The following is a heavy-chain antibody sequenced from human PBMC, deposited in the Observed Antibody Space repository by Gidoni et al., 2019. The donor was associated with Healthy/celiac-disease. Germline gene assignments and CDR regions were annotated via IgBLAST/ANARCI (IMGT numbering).Heavy chain of an antibody. V-gene: IGHV3-23*01. CDR2: ISGSGGST. D-gene: IGHD3-22*01. CDR3: AKGDSYYYDSSDAFDI. J-gene: IGHJ3*02. Sequence: EVQLLESGGGLVQPGGSLRLSCAASGFPFRIYAMSWVCQAPGNGLEWVSAISGSGGSTYYEDSGKGRFTISRDNAKNTLYLQMNSLRAEDTAVYYCAKGDSYYYDSSDAFDIWGQGTMVTVSS. CDR1: GFPFRIYA.